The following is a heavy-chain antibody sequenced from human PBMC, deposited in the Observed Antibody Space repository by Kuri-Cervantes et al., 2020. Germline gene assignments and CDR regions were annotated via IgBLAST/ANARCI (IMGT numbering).Heavy chain of an antibody. V-gene: IGHV3-30-3*01. J-gene: IGHJ6*02. Sequence: GESLKISCAASGFTFSSYAMHWVRQAPGKGLEWVAVISYDGSNKYYADSVKGRFTISRDNSKNTLYLQMNSLRAEDTAVYYCAKDAVAGPYYYYYYGMDVWGQGTTVTVSS. D-gene: IGHD6-19*01. CDR1: GFTFSSYA. CDR3: AKDAVAGPYYYYYYGMDV. CDR2: ISYDGSNK.